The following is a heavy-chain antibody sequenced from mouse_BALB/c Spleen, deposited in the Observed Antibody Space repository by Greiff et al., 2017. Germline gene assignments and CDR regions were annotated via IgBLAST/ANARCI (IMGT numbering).Heavy chain of an antibody. Sequence: VQLQESGAELVRPGASVTLSCKASGYTFTDYEMHWVKQTPVHGLEWIGAIDPETGGTAYNQKFKGKATLTADKSSSTAYMELRSLTSEDSAVYYCTRKDYGSSTWYFDVWGAGTTVTVSS. D-gene: IGHD1-1*01. CDR2: IDPETGGT. CDR3: TRKDYGSSTWYFDV. J-gene: IGHJ1*01. V-gene: IGHV1-15*01. CDR1: GYTFTDYE.